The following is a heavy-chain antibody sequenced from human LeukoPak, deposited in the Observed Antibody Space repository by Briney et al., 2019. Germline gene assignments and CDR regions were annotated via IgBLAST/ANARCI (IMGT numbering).Heavy chain of an antibody. D-gene: IGHD6-6*01. CDR3: ARKSVANPFDY. J-gene: IGHJ4*02. CDR2: INPSGGSP. CDR1: GYTFTSYD. Sequence: ASVKVSCKASGYTFTSYDIHWVRQAPGQRLEWMGVINPSGGSPSYAQKFQGRVTVTRDTSTSTIYMELSSLRSEDTAVYYCARKSVANPFDYWGQGTLVTVSS. V-gene: IGHV1-46*01.